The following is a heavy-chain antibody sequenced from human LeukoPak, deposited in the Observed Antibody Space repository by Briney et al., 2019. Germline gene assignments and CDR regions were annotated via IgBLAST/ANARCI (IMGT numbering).Heavy chain of an antibody. Sequence: GESLKISCKGSGYSFTSHWIAWVRQKPGKGLEWMGIIFPGDSDTRYSPSFEGQVTISADESINTAYLQWSSLKASDTAIYYCARQYYDTLTHPTWAFDIWGQGTMVTVSS. D-gene: IGHD3-9*01. CDR1: GYSFTSHW. CDR2: IFPGDSDT. J-gene: IGHJ3*02. CDR3: ARQYYDTLTHPTWAFDI. V-gene: IGHV5-51*01.